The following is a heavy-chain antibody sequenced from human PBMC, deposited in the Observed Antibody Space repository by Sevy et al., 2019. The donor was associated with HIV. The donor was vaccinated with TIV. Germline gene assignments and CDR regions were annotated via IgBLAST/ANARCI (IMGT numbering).Heavy chain of an antibody. V-gene: IGHV3-15*01. CDR2: IKSKSDGGTT. CDR3: TTGGSLFQH. CDR1: GFTFITYT. D-gene: IGHD3-16*01. J-gene: IGHJ1*01. Sequence: GGSLRLSCAASGFTFITYTMNWVRQAPGKGLEWVAHIKSKSDGGTTDYAAPVRGRFTISRDDSKNTLYLQMNSLKTEDTAVYYCTTGGSLFQHWGQGTLVTVS.